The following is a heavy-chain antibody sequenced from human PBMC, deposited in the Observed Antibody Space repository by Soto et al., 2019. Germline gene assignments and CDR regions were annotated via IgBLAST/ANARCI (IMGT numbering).Heavy chain of an antibody. CDR3: AKDLRMATVTSFDS. J-gene: IGHJ4*02. CDR1: GFTFSSYG. Sequence: EVQLLESGGGLVQPGGSLRLSCVASGFTFSSYGMSWVRQAPGKGLEWVSGISGSGTSTYYADSVKGRFIISRDNSRNAVYLQMNSLRAEDTALYYCAKDLRMATVTSFDSWGQGTLVIVSS. CDR2: ISGSGTST. D-gene: IGHD4-17*01. V-gene: IGHV3-23*01.